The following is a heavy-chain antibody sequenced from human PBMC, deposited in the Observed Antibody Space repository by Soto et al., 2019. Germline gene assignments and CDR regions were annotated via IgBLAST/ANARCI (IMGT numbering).Heavy chain of an antibody. D-gene: IGHD7-27*01. CDR2: ISSSSSVI. Sequence: EVQLVESGGGLVQPGVSLRLSCATSGFILSDCAMNWVRQAPGTGMEWVSYISSSSSVIDYADSVKGRFNVSRDNARNSLYLQMNSLRAEDTAVYYCARDLSWGSNWYYYMDVWGKGTTVTVSS. CDR3: ARDLSWGSNWYYYMDV. CDR1: GFILSDCA. V-gene: IGHV3-48*01. J-gene: IGHJ6*03.